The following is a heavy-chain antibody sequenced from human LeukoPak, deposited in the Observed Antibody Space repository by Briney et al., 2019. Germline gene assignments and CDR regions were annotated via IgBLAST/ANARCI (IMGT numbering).Heavy chain of an antibody. J-gene: IGHJ4*02. CDR1: GFTFSSYS. CDR2: ISSSSSYI. Sequence: PGGSLRLSCAASGFTFSSYSMNWVRQAPGKGLEWVSSISSSSSYIYYADSVKGRLTISRDNAKNSLYLQMNSLRAEGTAVYYCARGFAGGLFDYWGQGTLVTVSS. D-gene: IGHD3-16*01. CDR3: ARGFAGGLFDY. V-gene: IGHV3-21*01.